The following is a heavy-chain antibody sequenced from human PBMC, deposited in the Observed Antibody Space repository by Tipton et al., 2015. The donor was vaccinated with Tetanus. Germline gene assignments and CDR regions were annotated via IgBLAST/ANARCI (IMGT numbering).Heavy chain of an antibody. D-gene: IGHD2-15*01. CDR3: AREADCSGGSCFSGDFDN. J-gene: IGHJ4*02. CDR2: SWYDRTDK. CDR1: GFIFSSYG. V-gene: IGHV3-33*01. Sequence: SLRLSCAASGFIFSSYGIHWVRQAPGKGLEWVAVSWYDRTDKYYADSVKGRFTISRDNSKNTLYLQMNSLRAEDTAVYYCAREADCSGGSCFSGDFDNWGQGTQVTVSS.